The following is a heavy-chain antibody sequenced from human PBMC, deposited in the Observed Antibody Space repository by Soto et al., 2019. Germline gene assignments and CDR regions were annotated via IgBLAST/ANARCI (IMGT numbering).Heavy chain of an antibody. CDR1: GFTFSSYA. J-gene: IGHJ4*02. CDR2: ISGSGGST. Sequence: PGGSLRLSCAASGFTFSSYAMSWVRQAPGKGLEWVSAISGSGGSTYYADSVKGRFTISRDNSKNTLYLQMNSLRAEDTAVYYCAKVETLYSSGWYYFDYWGQGTLVPVSS. CDR3: AKVETLYSSGWYYFDY. D-gene: IGHD6-19*01. V-gene: IGHV3-23*01.